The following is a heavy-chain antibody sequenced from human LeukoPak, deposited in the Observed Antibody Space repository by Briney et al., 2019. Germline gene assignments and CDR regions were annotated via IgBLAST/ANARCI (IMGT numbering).Heavy chain of an antibody. J-gene: IGHJ4*02. V-gene: IGHV1-46*01. CDR2: INPSGGST. CDR1: GYTFTSYY. Sequence: ASVKVSCKASGYTFTSYYMHWVRQAPGQGLEWMGIINPSGGSTSYAQKFQGRVTMTRDTSTSTVYMELSSLRSEDTAVYNCARRGMIAAALDYWGQGTLVTVSS. D-gene: IGHD6-13*01. CDR3: ARRGMIAAALDY.